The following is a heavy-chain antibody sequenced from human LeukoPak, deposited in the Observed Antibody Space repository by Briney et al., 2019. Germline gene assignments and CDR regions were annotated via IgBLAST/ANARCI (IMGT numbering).Heavy chain of an antibody. V-gene: IGHV4-39*01. CDR3: ARHGQWLYQLPLFAY. Sequence: SETLSLTCTVSGGSISSSSYYWGWIRQPPGKGLEWIGSIYYSGSTYYNPSLKSRVTISVDTSKNQFSLKLSSVTAADTAVYYCARHGQWLYQLPLFAYWGQGTLVTVSS. D-gene: IGHD2-2*01. J-gene: IGHJ4*02. CDR2: IYYSGST. CDR1: GGSISSSSYY.